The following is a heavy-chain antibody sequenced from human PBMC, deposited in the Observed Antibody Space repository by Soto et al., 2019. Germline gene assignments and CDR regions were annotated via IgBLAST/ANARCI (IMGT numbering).Heavy chain of an antibody. CDR2: IWYDGTNK. V-gene: IGHV3-33*03. Sequence: GGSLRLSCVASGFTFTSYGMHWVRQAPGKGLEWVAGIWYDGTNKNYADSAGGRFTISRDNSKSTLYLQMNSLRAEDTAVYYCAKALTGRNGGFDIWGQGTVVTVSS. CDR1: GFTFTSYG. CDR3: AKALTGRNGGFDI. J-gene: IGHJ3*02. D-gene: IGHD3-9*01.